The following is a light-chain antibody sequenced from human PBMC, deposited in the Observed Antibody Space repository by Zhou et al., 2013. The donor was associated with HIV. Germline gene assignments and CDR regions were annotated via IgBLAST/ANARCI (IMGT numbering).Light chain of an antibody. CDR2: TAS. V-gene: IGKV3-20*01. J-gene: IGKJ4*01. Sequence: EIVLTQSPGTLSLSPGERATVSCRASQSVTSNYLAWYQQKLGQTPRLLIYTASNRATDVPDRFSGSGSGTDFTLTISRLEPEDFAVYYCQQYYSSPLTFGGGTKVEIK. CDR3: QQYYSSPLT. CDR1: QSVTSNY.